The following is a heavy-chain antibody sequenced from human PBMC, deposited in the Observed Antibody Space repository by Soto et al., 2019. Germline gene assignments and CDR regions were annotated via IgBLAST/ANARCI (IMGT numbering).Heavy chain of an antibody. CDR3: ASSGWYRYYYYGMDV. J-gene: IGHJ6*02. CDR1: GGSFSGYY. D-gene: IGHD6-19*01. V-gene: IGHV4-34*01. Sequence: PSETLSLTCAVYGGSFSGYYWSWIRQPPGKGLEWIGEINHSGSTNYNPSLKSRVTISVDTSKNQFSLKLSSVTAADTAVYYCASSGWYRYYYYGMDVWGQGTTVT. CDR2: INHSGST.